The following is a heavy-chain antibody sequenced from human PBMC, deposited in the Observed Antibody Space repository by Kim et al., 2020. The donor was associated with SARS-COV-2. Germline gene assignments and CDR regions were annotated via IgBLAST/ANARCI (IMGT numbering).Heavy chain of an antibody. V-gene: IGHV3-23*01. J-gene: IGHJ4*02. CDR1: GFTFSNYA. CDR2: ISGSGTST. CDR3: SKDEGGQLCFPSCFDY. D-gene: IGHD3-10*02. Sequence: GGSLRLSCAASGFTFSNYAMTWVRQAPGKGLEWVSAISGSGTSTYYADSVKGRFTISRDNSKNTLYLQMNNLRAEDTAVYYCSKDEGGQLCFPSCFDYWAQGNLVTVSS.